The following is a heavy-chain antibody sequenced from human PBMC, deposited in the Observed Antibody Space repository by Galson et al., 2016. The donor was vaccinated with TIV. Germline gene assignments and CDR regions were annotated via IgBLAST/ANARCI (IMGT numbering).Heavy chain of an antibody. D-gene: IGHD2-21*02. CDR1: GFNVSINY. J-gene: IGHJ6*02. CDR2: ITSDGST. Sequence: LRLSCAASGFNVSINYMTWVRQAPGKGLDRVSIITSDGSTNYADSVNGRFTISRDKSKNTLYLQMNSLRAEDTAVYYCVRERRYCGGDCYLYYYYGMDVWGQGITVTVSS. V-gene: IGHV3-66*02. CDR3: VRERRYCGGDCYLYYYYGMDV.